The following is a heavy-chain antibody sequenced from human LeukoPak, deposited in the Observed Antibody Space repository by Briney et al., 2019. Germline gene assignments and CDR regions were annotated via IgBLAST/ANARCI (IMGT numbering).Heavy chain of an antibody. J-gene: IGHJ4*02. CDR2: INAGNGNT. V-gene: IGHV1-3*01. D-gene: IGHD3-10*01. Sequence: ASVKVSCKASGYTFTSYAMHWVRQAPGQRLEWMGWINAGNGNTKYSQKFQGRVTITGDTSASTAYMELSSLRSEDTAVYYCARDRGDYYGSGYFDYWGQGTLVTVSS. CDR1: GYTFTSYA. CDR3: ARDRGDYYGSGYFDY.